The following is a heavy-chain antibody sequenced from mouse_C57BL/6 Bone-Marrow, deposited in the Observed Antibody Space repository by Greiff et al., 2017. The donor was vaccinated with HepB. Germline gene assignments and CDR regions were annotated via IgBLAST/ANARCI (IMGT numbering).Heavy chain of an antibody. CDR3: TICLDYYGSREGNY. CDR1: GYTFTDYE. Sequence: LVESGAELVRPGASVTLSCKASGYTFTDYEMHWVKQTPVHGLEWIGAIDPETGGTAYNQKFKGKAILTADKSSSTAYMELRRLTSEDSAVYYCTICLDYYGSREGNYWGQGTTLTVSS. J-gene: IGHJ2*01. CDR2: IDPETGGT. D-gene: IGHD1-1*01. V-gene: IGHV1-15*01.